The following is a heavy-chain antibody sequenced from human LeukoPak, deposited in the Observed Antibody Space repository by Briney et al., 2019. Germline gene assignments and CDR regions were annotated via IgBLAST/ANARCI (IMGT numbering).Heavy chain of an antibody. CDR1: GGSFSGYY. J-gene: IGHJ6*02. D-gene: IGHD2-2*01. V-gene: IGHV4-34*01. CDR2: INHSGST. Sequence: PSETLSLTCAVYGGSFSGYYWSWIRQPPGKGLEWIGEINHSGSTNYNPSLRSRVTISVDTSKNQFSLKLSSVTAADTAVYYCARGILVVPAATRHYYYYGMDVWGQGTTVTVSS. CDR3: ARGILVVPAATRHYYYYGMDV.